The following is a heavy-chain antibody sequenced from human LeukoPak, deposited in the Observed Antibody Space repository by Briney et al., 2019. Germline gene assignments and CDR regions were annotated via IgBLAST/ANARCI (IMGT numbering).Heavy chain of an antibody. CDR3: ARETYYYDSSGYGSAFDI. D-gene: IGHD3-22*01. Sequence: PGGSLRLSCAASGFTVSSNYMSWVRQAPGKGLEWVSVIYSGGSTYYADSVKGRFTTSRDNSKNTLYLQMNSLRAEDTAVYYCARETYYYDSSGYGSAFDIWGQGTMVTVSS. J-gene: IGHJ3*02. CDR2: IYSGGST. V-gene: IGHV3-53*01. CDR1: GFTVSSNY.